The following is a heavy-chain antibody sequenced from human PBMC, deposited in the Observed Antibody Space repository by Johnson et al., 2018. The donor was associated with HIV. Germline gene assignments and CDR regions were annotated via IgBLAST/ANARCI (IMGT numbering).Heavy chain of an antibody. CDR3: ARWVDTTFDI. Sequence: QVQLVESGGGVVQPGRSLRLSCAASAFTSSSYSMHWVRQAPGKGLEWVSFIHYDGTNKYSPDSVKGRFTISRDNSKNTLYLQMNSLRAEETAVYYCARWVDTTFDIWGQGTMVTVSS. J-gene: IGHJ3*02. V-gene: IGHV3-30*14. CDR2: IHYDGTNK. D-gene: IGHD5-18*01. CDR1: AFTSSSYS.